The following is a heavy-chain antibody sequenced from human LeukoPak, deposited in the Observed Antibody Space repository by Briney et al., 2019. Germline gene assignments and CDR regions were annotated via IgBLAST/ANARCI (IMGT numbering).Heavy chain of an antibody. Sequence: ASVKVSCKVSEYTLTDLSMHWVRQAPGKGLEWMGGFDPEDGKTIYAQKFQGRVTMTEDTSTDTAYMELSSLRSEDTAVYYCANAVAGYFDYWGQGTLVTVSS. J-gene: IGHJ4*02. D-gene: IGHD6-19*01. V-gene: IGHV1-24*01. CDR2: FDPEDGKT. CDR3: ANAVAGYFDY. CDR1: EYTLTDLS.